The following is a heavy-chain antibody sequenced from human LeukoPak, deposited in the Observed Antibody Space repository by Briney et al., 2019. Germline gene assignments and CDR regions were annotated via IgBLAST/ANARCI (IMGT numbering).Heavy chain of an antibody. Sequence: SQTLSLTCAISGDSVSSNSAAWNWIRQSPSRGLEWLGRTYYRSKWYNDYAVSVKSRITINPDTSKNQFSLQLNSVTPEDTAVYYCARRRPYPSNFYYYYYMDVWGKGTTVTVSS. CDR3: ARRRPYPSNFYYYYYMDV. V-gene: IGHV6-1*01. CDR2: TYYRSKWYN. CDR1: GDSVSSNSAA. D-gene: IGHD4-11*01. J-gene: IGHJ6*03.